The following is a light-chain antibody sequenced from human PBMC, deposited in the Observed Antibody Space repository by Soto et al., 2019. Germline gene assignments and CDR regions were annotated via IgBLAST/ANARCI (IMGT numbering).Light chain of an antibody. Sequence: DIQMTQSPSSVSASVGVRVTITCRASQGISSRVAWYQQKPGKAPHLLIYTASSLQSGVPSRFSGTESGTDFTLTISSLQPEDFATYYCQQANTFPLTFGGGTKVEIK. CDR2: TAS. V-gene: IGKV1D-12*01. J-gene: IGKJ4*01. CDR1: QGISSR. CDR3: QQANTFPLT.